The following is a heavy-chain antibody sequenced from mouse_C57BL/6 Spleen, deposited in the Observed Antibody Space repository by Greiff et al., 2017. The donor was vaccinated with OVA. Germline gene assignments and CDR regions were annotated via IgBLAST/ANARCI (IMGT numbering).Heavy chain of an antibody. J-gene: IGHJ1*03. V-gene: IGHV1-22*01. CDR3: ARSSYGSSWRYFDV. Sequence: EVQLQQSGPELVKPGASVKMSCKASGYTFTDYNMHWVKQSHGKSLEWIGYINPNNGGTSYNQKFKGKATLTVNKSSSTAYMELRSLTSEDSAVYYCARSSYGSSWRYFDVWGTGTTVTVSS. D-gene: IGHD1-1*01. CDR2: INPNNGGT. CDR1: GYTFTDYN.